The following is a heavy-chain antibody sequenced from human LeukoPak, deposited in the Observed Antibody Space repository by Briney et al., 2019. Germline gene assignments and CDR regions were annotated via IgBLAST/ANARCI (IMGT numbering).Heavy chain of an antibody. D-gene: IGHD2-2*01. Sequence: GASVKVSCKVSGDSLTDLSIHWVRQAPGKGLEWMGGSDLEDGETVYAQKFEDRLIVTEDTSTGTAYMELRSLTSEDTALHYCATGASTAMRGLDVWGQGTTVTVSS. J-gene: IGHJ6*02. V-gene: IGHV1-24*01. CDR1: GDSLTDLS. CDR2: SDLEDGET. CDR3: ATGASTAMRGLDV.